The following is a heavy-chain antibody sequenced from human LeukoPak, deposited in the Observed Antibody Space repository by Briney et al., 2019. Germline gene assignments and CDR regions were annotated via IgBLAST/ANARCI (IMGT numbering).Heavy chain of an antibody. CDR3: ARDFAPYYYDSSGYYD. CDR1: GFTFSSYS. J-gene: IGHJ4*02. Sequence: GGSLRLSCAASGFTFSSYSMNWVRQAPGKGLGWVSYISSSSSTIYYADSVKGRFTISRDNAKNSLYLQMNSLRAEDTAVYYCARDFAPYYYDSSGYYDWGQGTLVTVSS. CDR2: ISSSSSTI. V-gene: IGHV3-48*01. D-gene: IGHD3-22*01.